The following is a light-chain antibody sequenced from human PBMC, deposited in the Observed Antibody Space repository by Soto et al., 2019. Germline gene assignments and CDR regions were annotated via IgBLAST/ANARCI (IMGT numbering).Light chain of an antibody. CDR2: EVN. CDR3: SSYTNSSPWI. V-gene: IGLV2-14*01. J-gene: IGLJ2*01. Sequence: QSALTHPASVSGSPGQSVTISCTGTISDVGGYDFVSWYQHYPGKAPKLMIYEVNNRPSGVSDRFSGSKSGNTASLTISGLQAADEADYYCSSYTNSSPWIFGGGTKLTVL. CDR1: ISDVGGYDF.